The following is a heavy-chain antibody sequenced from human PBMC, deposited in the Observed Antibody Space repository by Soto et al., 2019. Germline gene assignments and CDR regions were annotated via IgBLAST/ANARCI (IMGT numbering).Heavy chain of an antibody. CDR3: ARSYDSSGYRHDAFDI. CDR2: IYPGDSDT. CDR1: GYSFTSYW. V-gene: IGHV5-51*01. J-gene: IGHJ3*02. D-gene: IGHD3-22*01. Sequence: GESLKISCKGSGYSFTSYWIGWVRQMPGNGLEWMGIIYPGDSDTRYSPSFQGQVTISADKSISTAYLQWSSLKASDTAMYYCARSYDSSGYRHDAFDIWGQGTMVT.